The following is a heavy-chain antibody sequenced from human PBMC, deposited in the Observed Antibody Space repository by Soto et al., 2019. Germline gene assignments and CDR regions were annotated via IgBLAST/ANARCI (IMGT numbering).Heavy chain of an antibody. CDR1: GFTFSSYG. V-gene: IGHV3-33*01. J-gene: IGHJ6*03. CDR3: ARAPLERYCSGGSCYSVRYYYMDV. CDR2: IWYDGSNK. D-gene: IGHD2-15*01. Sequence: GGSLRLSCAASGFTFSSYGMHWVRQAPGKGLEWVAVIWYDGSNKYYADSVKGRFTISRDNSKNTLYLQMNSLRAEDTAVYYCARAPLERYCSGGSCYSVRYYYMDVWGKGTTVTVSS.